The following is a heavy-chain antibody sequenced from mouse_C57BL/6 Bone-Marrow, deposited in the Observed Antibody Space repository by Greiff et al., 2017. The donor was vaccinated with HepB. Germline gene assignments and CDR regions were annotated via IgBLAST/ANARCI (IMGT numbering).Heavy chain of an antibody. CDR3: ARDLRGYDGFAD. V-gene: IGHV5-4*03. J-gene: IGHJ3*01. D-gene: IGHD2-2*01. Sequence: EVKVVESGGGLVKPGGSLKLSCAASGFTFSSYAMSWVRQTPEKRLEWVATISDGGSYTYYPDNVKGRFTISRDNAKNNLYLQMSHLKSEDTAMYYCARDLRGYDGFADWGQGTLVTVSA. CDR2: ISDGGSYT. CDR1: GFTFSSYA.